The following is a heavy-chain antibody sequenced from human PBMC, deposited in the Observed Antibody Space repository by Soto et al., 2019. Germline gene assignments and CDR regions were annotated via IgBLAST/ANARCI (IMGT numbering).Heavy chain of an antibody. J-gene: IGHJ6*02. V-gene: IGHV3-48*01. Sequence: GGSLRLSCAASGFTFSSYSMNWVRQAPGKGLEWVSYISSSSSTIYYADSVKGRFTISRDNAKNTLYLQMNSLRAEDTAVYYCAKDYYGSGSYYNVGYYGMDVWGQGTTVTVSS. CDR3: AKDYYGSGSYYNVGYYGMDV. CDR1: GFTFSSYS. CDR2: ISSSSSTI. D-gene: IGHD3-10*01.